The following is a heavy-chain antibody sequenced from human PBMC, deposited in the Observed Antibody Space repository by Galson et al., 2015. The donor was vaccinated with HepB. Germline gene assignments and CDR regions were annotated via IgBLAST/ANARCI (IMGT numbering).Heavy chain of an antibody. J-gene: IGHJ6*02. CDR2: IWYDGSDK. CDR3: AKDIMVRDYYYYGMDV. Sequence: SLRLSCAASGFTLSSYGMHWVRQAPGKGLEWVALIWYDGSDKYYADSVKGRFTISRDNSKNTLYLQMNSLRAEDTAVYYCAKDIMVRDYYYYGMDVWGQGTTVTVSS. CDR1: GFTLSSYG. V-gene: IGHV3-33*06. D-gene: IGHD3-10*01.